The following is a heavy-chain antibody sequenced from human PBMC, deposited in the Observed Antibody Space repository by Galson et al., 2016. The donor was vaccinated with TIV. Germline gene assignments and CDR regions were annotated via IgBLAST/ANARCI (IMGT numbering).Heavy chain of an antibody. CDR1: EFTFSDYT. CDR3: ARARYCSGSSCFIFGS. CDR2: TSGEGATK. Sequence: SLRLSCAASEFTFSDYTLHWVRQAPGKGLEWVAATSGEGATKHYTDSVQGRFTIARDNSKNTLYLQMDSLRIEDTAVYYCARARYCSGSSCFIFGSWGQGTLVTVSS. V-gene: IGHV3-30*07. D-gene: IGHD2-15*01. J-gene: IGHJ4*02.